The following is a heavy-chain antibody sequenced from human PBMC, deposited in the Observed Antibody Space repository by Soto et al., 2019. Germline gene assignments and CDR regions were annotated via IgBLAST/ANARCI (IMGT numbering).Heavy chain of an antibody. J-gene: IGHJ4*02. CDR1: GYTFTSYA. D-gene: IGHD3-22*01. CDR3: ARGHPVDNYYDSSGYFY. Sequence: QVQLVQSGAEEKKPGASVKVSCKASGYTFTSYAMHWVRQAPGQRLEWMGWINAGNGNTKYSQKFQGRVTITRXXSXSKXYMELSSLRSEDTAVYYCARGHPVDNYYDSSGYFYWGQGTLVTVSS. V-gene: IGHV1-3*05. CDR2: INAGNGNT.